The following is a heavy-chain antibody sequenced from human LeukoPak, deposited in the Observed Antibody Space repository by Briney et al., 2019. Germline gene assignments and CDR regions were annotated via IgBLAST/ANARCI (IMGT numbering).Heavy chain of an antibody. V-gene: IGHV1-2*02. Sequence: ASVKVSCKASGYTFTGYYMHWVRQAPGQGLEWMGWINPNSGGTNYAQKFQGRVTMIRDTSISTAYMELSRLRSDDTAVYYCAREITGVYCSSTSCYKGGFDYWGQGTLVTVSS. J-gene: IGHJ4*02. CDR1: GYTFTGYY. CDR3: AREITGVYCSSTSCYKGGFDY. D-gene: IGHD2-2*02. CDR2: INPNSGGT.